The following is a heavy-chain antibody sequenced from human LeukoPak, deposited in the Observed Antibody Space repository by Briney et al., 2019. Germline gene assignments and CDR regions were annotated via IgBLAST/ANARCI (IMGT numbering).Heavy chain of an antibody. Sequence: GGSLRLSCAASGFTFDDYAMHWVRQAPGKGLEWVSGISWNSGSIGYADSVKGRFTISRDNAKNSLYLQMNSLRAEDTALYYCASSQGRHGDWFDPWGQGTLVTVSS. CDR2: ISWNSGSI. D-gene: IGHD2-15*01. CDR1: GFTFDDYA. J-gene: IGHJ5*02. CDR3: ASSQGRHGDWFDP. V-gene: IGHV3-9*01.